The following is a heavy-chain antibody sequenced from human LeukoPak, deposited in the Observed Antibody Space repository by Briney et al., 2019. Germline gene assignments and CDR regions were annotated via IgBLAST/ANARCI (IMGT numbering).Heavy chain of an antibody. V-gene: IGHV1-69*01. J-gene: IGHJ4*02. CDR2: LIPIFGTA. Sequence: ASVKVSCKASGGTFSSYAISWVRQAPGQGLEWMGGLIPIFGTANYAQKFQGRVTITADESTSTAYMELSSVRSEDTAVYYCARALTPYSSGWYLDYWGQGTLVTVSS. CDR1: GGTFSSYA. CDR3: ARALTPYSSGWYLDY. D-gene: IGHD6-19*01.